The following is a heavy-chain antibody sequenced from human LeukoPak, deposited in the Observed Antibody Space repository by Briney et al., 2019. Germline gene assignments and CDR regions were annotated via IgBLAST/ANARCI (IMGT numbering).Heavy chain of an antibody. CDR3: ARALGGSGSYSDY. Sequence: PSETLSLTCTVSGYSISSSYYWGWIRQPPGKGLEWIGSIYHNGSTYYNPSLKSRVTISVDTSKNQFSLKLSSVTAADTAVYYCARALGGSGSYSDYWGQGTLVTVSS. CDR2: IYHNGST. D-gene: IGHD3-10*01. CDR1: GYSISSSYY. J-gene: IGHJ4*02. V-gene: IGHV4-38-2*02.